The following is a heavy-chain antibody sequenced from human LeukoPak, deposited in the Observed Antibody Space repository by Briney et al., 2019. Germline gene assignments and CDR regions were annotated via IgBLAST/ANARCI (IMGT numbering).Heavy chain of an antibody. CDR2: AHPATSII. CDR3: ARRKFYDTYLDP. CDR1: EYDIANYW. V-gene: IGHV5-51*01. J-gene: IGHJ5*02. D-gene: IGHD2/OR15-2a*01. Sequence: GESLKISCKGPEYDIANYWIGWVRQTPGRGLEWMGIAHPATSIIHYGPSFQGQVTISFDRSLSTAYLQWTSLKASDSGMYFCARRKFYDTYLDPWGRGTLVTVSS.